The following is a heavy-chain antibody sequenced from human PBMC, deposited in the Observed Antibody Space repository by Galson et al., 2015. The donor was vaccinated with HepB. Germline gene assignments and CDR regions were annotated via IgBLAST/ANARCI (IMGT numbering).Heavy chain of an antibody. CDR1: GFTFSSYA. CDR3: AKEGAAAWVPPAYFDY. CDR2: ISGSGGST. D-gene: IGHD6-13*01. J-gene: IGHJ4*02. Sequence: SLRLSCAASGFTFSSYAMSWVRQAPGKGLEWVSAISGSGGSTYYADSVKGRFTISRDNSKNTLYLQMNSLRAEDTAVYYCAKEGAAAWVPPAYFDYWGQGTLVTVSS. V-gene: IGHV3-23*01.